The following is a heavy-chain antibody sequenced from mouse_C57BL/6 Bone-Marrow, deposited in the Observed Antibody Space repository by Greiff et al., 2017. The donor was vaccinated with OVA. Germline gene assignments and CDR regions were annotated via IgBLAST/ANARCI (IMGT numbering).Heavy chain of an antibody. CDR1: GFTFSSYG. CDR2: ISSGGSYT. J-gene: IGHJ1*03. V-gene: IGHV5-6*01. D-gene: IGHD1-1*01. Sequence: VQLQQSGGDLVKPGGSLKLSCAASGFTFSSYGMSWVRQTPDKRLEWVATISSGGSYTYYPDSVKGRFTISRDNAKNTLYLQMSSLKSEDTAMYYCARHRGDYYGSSYWYFDVWGTGTTVTVSS. CDR3: ARHRGDYYGSSYWYFDV.